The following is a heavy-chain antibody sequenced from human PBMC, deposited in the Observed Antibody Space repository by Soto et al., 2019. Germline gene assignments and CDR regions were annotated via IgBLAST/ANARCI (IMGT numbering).Heavy chain of an antibody. D-gene: IGHD5-12*01. Sequence: QVQLVESGGGVVQPGRSLRLSCAASGFTFSSYAMHWVRQAPGKGLEWVAVISYDGSNKYYADSVKGRFTISRDNSKNTLYLQMNSLRAEDTAVYYCARGGFSGYDLFDYWGQGTLVTVSS. V-gene: IGHV3-30-3*01. CDR2: ISYDGSNK. J-gene: IGHJ4*02. CDR3: ARGGFSGYDLFDY. CDR1: GFTFSSYA.